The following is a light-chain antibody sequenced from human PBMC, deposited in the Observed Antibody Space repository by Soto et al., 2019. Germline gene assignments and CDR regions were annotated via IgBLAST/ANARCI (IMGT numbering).Light chain of an antibody. CDR2: DAS. V-gene: IGKV3-11*01. J-gene: IGKJ4*01. CDR1: QSVSSY. Sequence: EIVLTQSPATLSLSPGERATLSCRASQSVSSYLAWYQQKPGQAPRLLIYDASNRATGIPARFSGSGSGTDFTLTISSLEPEEFAVYYCQQSSNWPPLAFGGGTKEE. CDR3: QQSSNWPPLA.